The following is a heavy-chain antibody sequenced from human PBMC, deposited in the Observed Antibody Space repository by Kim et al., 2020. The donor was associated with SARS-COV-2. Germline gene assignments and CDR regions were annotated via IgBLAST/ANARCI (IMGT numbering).Heavy chain of an antibody. D-gene: IGHD2-8*02. V-gene: IGHV3-9*01. CDR3: AKIRWDFTDYGMDV. Sequence: ADSVKGRFTISREKAKTSLYLQRNRLRAEDTALYYCAKIRWDFTDYGMDVWGQGTTVTVSS. J-gene: IGHJ6*02.